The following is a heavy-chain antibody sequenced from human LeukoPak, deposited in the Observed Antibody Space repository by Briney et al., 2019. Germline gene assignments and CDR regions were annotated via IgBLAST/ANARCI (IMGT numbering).Heavy chain of an antibody. CDR1: GFTFSSYW. D-gene: IGHD1-26*01. J-gene: IGHJ4*02. V-gene: IGHV3-74*01. CDR2: INSDGSST. CDR3: ARESLIVGPDY. Sequence: GGSPRLSCAASGFTFSSYWMHWVRQAPGKGLVWVSRINSDGSSTSYADSVKGRFTISRDNAKNTLYLQMNSLRAEDTAVYYCARESLIVGPDYWGQGTLVTVSS.